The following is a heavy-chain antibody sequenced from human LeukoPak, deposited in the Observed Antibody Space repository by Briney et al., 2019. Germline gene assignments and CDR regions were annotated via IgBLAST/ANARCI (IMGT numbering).Heavy chain of an antibody. D-gene: IGHD3-16*01. Sequence: SETLSLTCTVSGGSISSGSYYWSWIRQPAWKGLEWIGRIYTSGSTNYNPSLKSRVTISVDTSKNQFSLKLSSMTAADTAVYYCARGGFGAKGLFDYWGQGTLVTVSS. CDR2: IYTSGST. CDR3: ARGGFGAKGLFDY. CDR1: GGSISSGSYY. J-gene: IGHJ4*02. V-gene: IGHV4-61*02.